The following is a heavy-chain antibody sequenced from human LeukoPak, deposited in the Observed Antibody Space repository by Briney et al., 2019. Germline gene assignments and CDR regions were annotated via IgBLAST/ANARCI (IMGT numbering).Heavy chain of an antibody. Sequence: SETLSLTCTVSGGSISSYYWSWIRQPPGKGLEWIGYIYTSGSTNYNPSLKSRVTISVDTSKNQFSLKLSSVTAADTAVYYCARHIRAKNYGSGGTNSWFDPWGQGTLVTVSS. CDR3: ARHIRAKNYGSGGTNSWFDP. D-gene: IGHD3-10*01. CDR1: GGSISSYY. J-gene: IGHJ5*02. V-gene: IGHV4-4*09. CDR2: IYTSGST.